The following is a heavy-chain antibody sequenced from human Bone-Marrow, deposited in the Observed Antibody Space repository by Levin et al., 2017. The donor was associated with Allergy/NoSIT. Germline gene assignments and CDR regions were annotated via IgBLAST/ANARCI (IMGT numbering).Heavy chain of an antibody. V-gene: IGHV3-48*01. D-gene: IGHD4-17*01. CDR3: ARAYNDYGDYIESDVFDI. Sequence: ASVKVSCAASGFTLSRYSMNWVRQAPGKGLEWISYISRSSDTIYFADSVKGRFAISRDNAKNSLYLQMSSLGAEDTAVYYCARAYNDYGDYIESDVFDIWGQGTMVTVSS. CDR2: ISRSSDTI. CDR1: GFTLSRYS. J-gene: IGHJ3*02.